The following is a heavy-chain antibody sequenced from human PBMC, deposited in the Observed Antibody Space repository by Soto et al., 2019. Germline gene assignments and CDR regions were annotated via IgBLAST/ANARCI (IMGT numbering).Heavy chain of an antibody. Sequence: QITLKESGPTLVKPTQTLTLTCTFSGFSLSTSGVGVGWIRQPPGKALEWLALIYWDDDKRYSPSLKSRLTSAKDTSKTQVELTMPNMDPVDTASYDSAARRGGGYSAPFDYWGQGTLVTVSS. CDR1: GFSLSTSGVG. V-gene: IGHV2-5*02. CDR2: IYWDDDK. D-gene: IGHD2-15*01. CDR3: AARRGGGYSAPFDY. J-gene: IGHJ4*02.